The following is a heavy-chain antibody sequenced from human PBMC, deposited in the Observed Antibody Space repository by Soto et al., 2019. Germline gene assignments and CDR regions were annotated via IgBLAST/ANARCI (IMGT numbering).Heavy chain of an antibody. D-gene: IGHD3-22*01. V-gene: IGHV1-18*04. Sequence: ASVKVSCKASGYTFTSYGISWVRQAPGQGLEWMGWISAYNGNTNYAQKLQGRVTMTTDTSTSTAYMELRSLRSDDTAVYYCAGLRPYYYDSSGPPYYFDYWGQGTLVTVSS. CDR1: GYTFTSYG. CDR2: ISAYNGNT. CDR3: AGLRPYYYDSSGPPYYFDY. J-gene: IGHJ4*02.